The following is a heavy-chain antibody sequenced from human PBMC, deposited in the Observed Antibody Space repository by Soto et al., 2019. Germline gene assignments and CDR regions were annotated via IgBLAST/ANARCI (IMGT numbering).Heavy chain of an antibody. CDR2: IYTSGST. J-gene: IGHJ5*02. V-gene: IGHV4-4*07. D-gene: IGHD6-13*01. CDR3: ARAWSSSSWRNWFDP. Sequence: SETLSLTCTASGGSISSCYWSWIRQPAGKGLEWIGRIYTSGSTNYKPSLKSRVTMSVDTSKNQFSLKLSSVTAADTALYYCARAWSSSSWRNWFDPWGQGTLVTVSS. CDR1: GGSISSCY.